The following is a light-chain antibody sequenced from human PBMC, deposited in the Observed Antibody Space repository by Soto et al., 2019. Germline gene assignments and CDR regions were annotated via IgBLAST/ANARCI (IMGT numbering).Light chain of an antibody. CDR3: QQYGSSPWT. J-gene: IGKJ1*01. V-gene: IGKV3-20*01. Sequence: EIVLTQSPGTLSLSPGERVTLSCRASQSVSSTYLAWYQQKPGQAPRLLIYGASSRATGIPDRFSGSGSGTDFTLTINRLEPEDCAVYYCQQYGSSPWTFGQGTKVEIK. CDR2: GAS. CDR1: QSVSSTY.